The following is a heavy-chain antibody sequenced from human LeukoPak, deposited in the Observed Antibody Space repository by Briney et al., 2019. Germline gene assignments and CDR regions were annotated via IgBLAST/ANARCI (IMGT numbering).Heavy chain of an antibody. D-gene: IGHD4-17*01. J-gene: IGHJ5*02. CDR2: IRYDGSNK. Sequence: GGSLRLSCAASGFTFSSYGMHWVRQAPGKGREGVAFIRYDGSNKYYADSVKGRFTISRDNSKNTLYRQMNSLRAEDTAVYYCAKNWDYGDFSNWFDPWGQGTLVTVSS. CDR1: GFTFSSYG. V-gene: IGHV3-30*02. CDR3: AKNWDYGDFSNWFDP.